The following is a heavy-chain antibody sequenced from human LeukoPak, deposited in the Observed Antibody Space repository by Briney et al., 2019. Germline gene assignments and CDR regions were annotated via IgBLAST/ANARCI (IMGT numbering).Heavy chain of an antibody. Sequence: GGSLRLSCAASGFTVSSNYMSWVRQAPGKGLEWVSAISGSGGSTYYADSVKGRFTISRDNSKNTLYLQMNSLRAEDTAVYYCAKDPPLWFGELSTNWGQGTLVTVSS. CDR3: AKDPPLWFGELSTN. CDR2: ISGSGGST. D-gene: IGHD3-10*01. CDR1: GFTVSSNY. J-gene: IGHJ4*02. V-gene: IGHV3-23*01.